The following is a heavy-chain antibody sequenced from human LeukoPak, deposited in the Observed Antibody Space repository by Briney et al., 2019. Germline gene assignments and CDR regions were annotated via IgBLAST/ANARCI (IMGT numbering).Heavy chain of an antibody. D-gene: IGHD4/OR15-4a*01. V-gene: IGHV3-33*01. CDR3: ARDRLGLYYFDY. Sequence: GRSLRLSCAASGFIFSTYGMHWVRQAPGKGLEWVAVIWFDGSNKCYADSVKGRFTISRDNSKNTLYLQMSSLRAEDTAVYYCARDRLGLYYFDYWGQGTLVTVSS. CDR1: GFIFSTYG. J-gene: IGHJ4*02. CDR2: IWFDGSNK.